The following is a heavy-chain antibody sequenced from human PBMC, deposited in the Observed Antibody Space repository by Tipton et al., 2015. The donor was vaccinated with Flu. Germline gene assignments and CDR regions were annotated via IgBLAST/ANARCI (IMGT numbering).Heavy chain of an antibody. CDR1: GFSVTNNY. CDR3: ARDRETYDGDWNYYYYGLDV. V-gene: IGHV3-74*01. J-gene: IGHJ6*02. D-gene: IGHD2-21*02. Sequence: CAASGFSVTNNYVTWVRQAPGKGLEWVSRINSDGSSTSYADSVKGRFTISRDTARNTLYLQMNSLRVEDTAVYYCARDRETYDGDWNYYYYGLDVWGQGTTVTVSS. CDR2: INSDGSST.